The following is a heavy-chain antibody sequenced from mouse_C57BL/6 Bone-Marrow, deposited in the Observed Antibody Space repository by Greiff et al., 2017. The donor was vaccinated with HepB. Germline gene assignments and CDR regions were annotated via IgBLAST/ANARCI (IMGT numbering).Heavy chain of an antibody. V-gene: IGHV1-59*01. J-gene: IGHJ1*03. CDR2: IDPSDSYT. Sequence: VQLQQPGAELVRPGTSVKLSCKASGYTFTSYWMHWVKQRPGQGLEWIGVIDPSDSYTNYNQKFKGKATLTVDTSSSTAYMQLSSLTSEDSAVYYWAGYYGSSYWYFDVWGTGTTVTVSS. CDR1: GYTFTSYW. CDR3: AGYYGSSYWYFDV. D-gene: IGHD1-1*01.